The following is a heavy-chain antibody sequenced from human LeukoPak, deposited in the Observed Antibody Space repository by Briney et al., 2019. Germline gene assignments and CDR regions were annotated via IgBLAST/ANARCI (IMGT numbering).Heavy chain of an antibody. J-gene: IGHJ4*02. CDR1: GFPSSSYS. D-gene: IGHD6-13*01. CDR3: ARSIPYGTTWYGRSDY. Sequence: GGSLRLSCAASGFPSSSYSMTWVRQAPGKGLEWGANIKPDGTTKFYVDSVKGRFTISRDNALNSLYLQMNSLRAEGTAIYYCARSIPYGTTWYGRSDYWGQGTLVTVSS. V-gene: IGHV3-7*03. CDR2: IKPDGTTK.